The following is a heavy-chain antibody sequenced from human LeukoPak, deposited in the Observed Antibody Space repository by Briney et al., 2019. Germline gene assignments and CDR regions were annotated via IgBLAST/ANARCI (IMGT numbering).Heavy chain of an antibody. V-gene: IGHV3-23*01. J-gene: IGHJ4*02. CDR1: GFTFSSYS. D-gene: IGHD3-3*01. Sequence: GGSLRLSCAASGFTFSSYSMNWVRQAPGKGLEWVSHITASGTAMFYADSVKGRFTISRDNSKNTLYLQMNSLRAEDTAVYYCAKGVRALYDFWSGYYWWGQGTLVTVSS. CDR2: ITASGTAM. CDR3: AKGVRALYDFWSGYYW.